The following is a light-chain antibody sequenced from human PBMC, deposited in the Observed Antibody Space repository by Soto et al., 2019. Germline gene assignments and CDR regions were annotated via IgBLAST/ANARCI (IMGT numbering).Light chain of an antibody. CDR2: GAS. CDR3: QQSHKTPYT. Sequence: DIQMTQSPSSLSASIGDRVTIICRASQSISNHLNWFQLKPGKAPNLLIYGASTLQRGVPSRFSGSGFGTEFTLTISSLQPEDLATYACQQSHKTPYTFGQGTKLEI. CDR1: QSISNH. J-gene: IGKJ2*01. V-gene: IGKV1-39*01.